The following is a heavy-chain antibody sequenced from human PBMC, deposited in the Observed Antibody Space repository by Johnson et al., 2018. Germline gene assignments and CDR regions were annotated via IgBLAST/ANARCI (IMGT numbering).Heavy chain of an antibody. CDR2: INSDGST. Sequence: VQLVQSGGGVVQPGKSLRLSCAASGFTFNSYAFNWVRQAPGKWLEWVSGINSDGSTYYADSVKGRFTISRDNRKNSLYLQMNSLRTEDTALFYCARDFWNRGGVNDALDIWGQGTMVTVSS. D-gene: IGHD3-3*01. CDR1: GFTFNSYA. V-gene: IGHV3-43*02. CDR3: ARDFWNRGGVNDALDI. J-gene: IGHJ3*02.